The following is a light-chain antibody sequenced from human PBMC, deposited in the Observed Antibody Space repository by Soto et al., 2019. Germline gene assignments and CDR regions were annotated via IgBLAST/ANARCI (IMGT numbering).Light chain of an antibody. J-gene: IGKJ3*01. CDR1: QSVSTK. CDR3: HQYNTWPPHFT. Sequence: EIVMTQSPGILSLSPGETAILSCRASQSVSTKLAWYQQRPGQTPRLLIYNASTRATGVPARFSGGGSVTEFSLTISSLQSDDLAVYYCHQYNTWPPHFTFGPGTKVDVK. CDR2: NAS. V-gene: IGKV3-15*01.